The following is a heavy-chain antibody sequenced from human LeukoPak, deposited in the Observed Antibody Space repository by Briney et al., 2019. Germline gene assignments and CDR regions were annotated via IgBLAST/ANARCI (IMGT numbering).Heavy chain of an antibody. CDR1: GFTFSNYA. CDR2: IWYDGSNK. V-gene: IGHV3-33*08. CDR3: ARDPTIVATRFGRYYSSGWYPLSCYFDY. J-gene: IGHJ4*02. D-gene: IGHD6-19*01. Sequence: PGGSLRLSCAASGFTFSNYAILWVRQAPGKGLEWVAVIWYDGSNKYYADSVKGRFAISRDNSKNTLYLQMNSLRAEDTAVYYCARDPTIVATRFGRYYSSGWYPLSCYFDYWGQGTLVTVSS.